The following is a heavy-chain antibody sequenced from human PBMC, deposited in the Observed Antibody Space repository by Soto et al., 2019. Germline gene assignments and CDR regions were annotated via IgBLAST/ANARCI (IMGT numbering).Heavy chain of an antibody. V-gene: IGHV3-30-3*01. CDR1: GFTFSNYA. J-gene: IGHJ4*02. Sequence: QVQLVESGGGVVQPGRSLALSCAASGFTFSNYAMHWVRQAPGKGLEWVASTSYDGSKKYYADSVKGRFTISRDNSKNTLYLQMNRLRAGDTAVYYCAREVVGSGSHYSFPDYWGQGTLVTVSS. CDR2: TSYDGSKK. D-gene: IGHD3-10*01. CDR3: AREVVGSGSHYSFPDY.